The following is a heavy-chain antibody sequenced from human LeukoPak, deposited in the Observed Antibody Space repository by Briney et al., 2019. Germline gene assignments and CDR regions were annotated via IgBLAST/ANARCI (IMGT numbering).Heavy chain of an antibody. Sequence: GGSLRLSCAASGFTVSSYWMSWVRQAPGKGLEWVANIKQDGSEKYYVDSVKGRFTISRDNAKNSLYLQMNSLRAEDTAVYYCARTGYCSSTSCLKYDFWSGYKPNYYYYYTDVWGKGTTVTVSS. CDR2: IKQDGSEK. D-gene: IGHD2-2*01. CDR3: ARTGYCSSTSCLKYDFWSGYKPNYYYYYTDV. V-gene: IGHV3-7*01. J-gene: IGHJ6*03. CDR1: GFTVSSYW.